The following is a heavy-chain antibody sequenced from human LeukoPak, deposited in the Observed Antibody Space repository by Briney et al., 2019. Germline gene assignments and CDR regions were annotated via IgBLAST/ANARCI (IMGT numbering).Heavy chain of an antibody. CDR1: GYTFTGYY. CDR2: INPNNGGT. D-gene: IGHD3-10*01. CDR3: ARSLYGSESYFGY. V-gene: IGHV1-2*02. Sequence: ASVKVSCKASGYTFTGYYVHWVRQAPGQGHEWMGWINPNNGGTNYAQQFQGRVTMTRDTSISTAYMELSSLRSDDTALYYCARSLYGSESYFGYWGQGALVTVSS. J-gene: IGHJ4*02.